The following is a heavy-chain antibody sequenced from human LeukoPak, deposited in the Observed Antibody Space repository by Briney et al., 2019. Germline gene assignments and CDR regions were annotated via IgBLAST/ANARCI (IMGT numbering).Heavy chain of an antibody. CDR3: ARDHSYYGSGYYYGMAV. D-gene: IGHD3-10*01. V-gene: IGHV4-59*01. Sequence: SETLSLTCTVSGGSISSYYWSWIRQPPGKGLEWIGYIYYSGSTNYNPSLKSRVTISVDTSKNQFSLKLSSVTAADTAVYYCARDHSYYGSGYYYGMAVWGQGITVTVSS. CDR2: IYYSGST. J-gene: IGHJ6*02. CDR1: GGSISSYY.